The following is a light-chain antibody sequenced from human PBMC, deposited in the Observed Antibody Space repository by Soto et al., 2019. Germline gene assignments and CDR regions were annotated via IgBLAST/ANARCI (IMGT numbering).Light chain of an antibody. J-gene: IGKJ4*01. V-gene: IGKV3-20*01. CDR3: QQYSSSPLT. CDR2: GAS. Sequence: EIVLTQSPGTLSLSPGERATLSCRASQSVRSSHLAWYQQKPGQAPRLLIYGASSRVTGIPDRFSGSGSGTDFTLTISRLEPEDFAVYHCQQYSSSPLTFGGGTKVEI. CDR1: QSVRSSH.